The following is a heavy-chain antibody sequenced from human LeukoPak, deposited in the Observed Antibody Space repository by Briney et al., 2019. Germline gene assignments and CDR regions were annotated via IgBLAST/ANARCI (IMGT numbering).Heavy chain of an antibody. CDR2: IYSGGTT. D-gene: IGHD4-17*01. Sequence: PGGSLRLSCAASGFTFSSYSMNWVRQAPGKGLEWVSVIYSGGTTSYADSVKGRFTISRDNSKNTLYLQMNSLRAEDTAVYYCARVHDYGDYFFDYWGQGTLVTVSS. CDR3: ARVHDYGDYFFDY. V-gene: IGHV3-66*01. J-gene: IGHJ4*02. CDR1: GFTFSSYS.